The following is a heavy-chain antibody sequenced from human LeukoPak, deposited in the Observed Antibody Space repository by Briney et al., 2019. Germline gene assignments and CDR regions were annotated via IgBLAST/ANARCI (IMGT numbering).Heavy chain of an antibody. CDR3: ARDRIRGCSYGITNYFDY. V-gene: IGHV1-69*05. Sequence: SVKVSCKASGGTFSSYAISWVRQAPGQGLEWMGRIIPIFGTANYAQKFQGRVTITTDESTSTAYMELSSLRSEDTAVYYCARDRIRGCSYGITNYFDYWGQGTLVTVSS. CDR1: GGTFSSYA. J-gene: IGHJ4*02. CDR2: IIPIFGTA. D-gene: IGHD5-18*01.